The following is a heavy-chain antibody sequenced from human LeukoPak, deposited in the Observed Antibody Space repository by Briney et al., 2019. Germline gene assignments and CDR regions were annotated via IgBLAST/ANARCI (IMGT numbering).Heavy chain of an antibody. J-gene: IGHJ6*03. CDR2: IYPGDSDT. Sequence: GESLKISWQGSGYSFNSYWIGWVRPMPGKGLEWVGTIYPGDSDTRYSPSFQGQVTISHDKSISTAYLQWSSLKASDTAMYYCARHHNYYYYMDVWGKGTTVTVSS. CDR3: ARHHNYYYYMDV. V-gene: IGHV5-51*01. CDR1: GYSFNSYW.